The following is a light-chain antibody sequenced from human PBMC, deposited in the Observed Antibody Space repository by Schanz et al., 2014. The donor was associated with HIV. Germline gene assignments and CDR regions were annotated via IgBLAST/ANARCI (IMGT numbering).Light chain of an antibody. J-gene: IGLJ3*02. CDR3: SSFRDTNTVV. V-gene: IGLV2-23*02. CDR1: RNDVGTYNL. Sequence: QSALTQPASVSGSPGQSITISCTGTRNDVGTYNLVSWYQQHPGKAPQLMIYEVTKRPSGVSDRFSGSKSDNTASLTISGLQADDEADYYCSSFRDTNTVVFGGGTKVTVL. CDR2: EVT.